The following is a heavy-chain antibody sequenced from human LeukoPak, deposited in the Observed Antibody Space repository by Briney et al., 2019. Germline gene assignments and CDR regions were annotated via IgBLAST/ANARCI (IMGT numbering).Heavy chain of an antibody. V-gene: IGHV4-59*01. CDR3: ARSDGVGAGYYYYGVDV. D-gene: IGHD1-26*01. J-gene: IGHJ6*02. CDR2: ITYSGST. Sequence: SESLSLTCNVPGGSISSYYWSWIRQPPGKGLEWIGYITYSGSTFYNPSLQSRVTISVDTSKSHFSLQLSSVPSADTAVYYCARSDGVGAGYYYYGVDVWGLGTTVTVSS. CDR1: GGSISSYY.